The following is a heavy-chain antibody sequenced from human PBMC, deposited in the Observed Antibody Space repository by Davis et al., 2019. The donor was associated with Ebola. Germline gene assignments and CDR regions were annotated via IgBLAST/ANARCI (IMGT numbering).Heavy chain of an antibody. CDR2: IYTGDSDT. Sequence: GESLKISCKASGNSFTSHWIGWVRQMPGKGLEWMGIIYTGDSDTRYSPSFRGQVTISADKSTKTAFLVWTGLKASDTAMYYCASLRRSITGFDDGYDIWGQGTMVTVSS. D-gene: IGHD3-9*01. CDR1: GNSFTSHW. CDR3: ASLRRSITGFDDGYDI. J-gene: IGHJ3*02. V-gene: IGHV5-51*01.